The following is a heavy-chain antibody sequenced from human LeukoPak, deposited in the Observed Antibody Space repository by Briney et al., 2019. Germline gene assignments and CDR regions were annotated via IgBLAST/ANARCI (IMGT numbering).Heavy chain of an antibody. Sequence: GGSLRLSCAASRFTFDDYGMSWVRQAPGKGLEWVSGINWNGGSTGYADSVKGRFTISRDNAKNSLYLQMNSLRAEDTALYYCARETTVTTKGIYYYYMDVWGKGTTVTVSS. V-gene: IGHV3-20*04. J-gene: IGHJ6*03. CDR3: ARETTVTTKGIYYYYMDV. D-gene: IGHD4-17*01. CDR1: RFTFDDYG. CDR2: INWNGGST.